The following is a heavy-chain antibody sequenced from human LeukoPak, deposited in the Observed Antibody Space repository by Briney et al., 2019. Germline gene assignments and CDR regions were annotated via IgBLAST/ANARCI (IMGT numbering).Heavy chain of an antibody. Sequence: PGGSLRLSCAASGFTFSSYGMHWVRQAPGKGLEWVAVISYDGSNKYYVDSVKGRFTISRDNSKNTLYLQMNSLRAEDTAVYYCASNYCGGDCYTLCDYWGQGTLVTVSS. CDR1: GFTFSSYG. J-gene: IGHJ4*02. CDR2: ISYDGSNK. D-gene: IGHD2-21*02. CDR3: ASNYCGGDCYTLCDY. V-gene: IGHV3-30*19.